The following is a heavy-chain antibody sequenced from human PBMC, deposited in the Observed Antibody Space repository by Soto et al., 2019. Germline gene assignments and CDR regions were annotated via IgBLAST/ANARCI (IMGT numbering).Heavy chain of an antibody. D-gene: IGHD5-12*01. CDR3: VRDIYWMDD. J-gene: IGHJ6*02. Sequence: SETLSLTCTVSGGSISSYYWSWIRQPPGKGLEWIGYIYYSGSTNYNPSLKSRVTISVDTSKNQCSLKLRSATAADTAVYYRVRDIYWMDDWGQGTTVTVSS. V-gene: IGHV4-59*01. CDR1: GGSISSYY. CDR2: IYYSGST.